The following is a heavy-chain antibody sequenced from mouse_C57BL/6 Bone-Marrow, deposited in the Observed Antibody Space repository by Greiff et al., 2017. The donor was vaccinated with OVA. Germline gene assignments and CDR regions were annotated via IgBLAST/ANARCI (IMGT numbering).Heavy chain of an antibody. V-gene: IGHV1-63*01. D-gene: IGHD2-1*01. Sequence: VQLQQSGAELVRPGTSVKMSCKASGYTFTNYWIGWAKQRPGHGLEWIGDIYPGGGYTNYNEKFKGKATLTADKSSSTAYMQFSSLTSEDSAIYYCALYYGNFHWYFDVWGTGTTVTVSS. CDR2: IYPGGGYT. J-gene: IGHJ1*03. CDR3: ALYYGNFHWYFDV. CDR1: GYTFTNYW.